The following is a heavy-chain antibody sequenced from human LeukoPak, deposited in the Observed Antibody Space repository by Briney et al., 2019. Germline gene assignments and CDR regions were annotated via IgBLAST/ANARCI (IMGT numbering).Heavy chain of an antibody. CDR2: INHSGST. Sequence: SETLSLTCAVYGGSFSGYYWSWIRQPPGKGLEWIGEINHSGSTNYNPSLKSRVTISVDTSKNQFSLKLSSVTAADTAVYYCARTGYSSGWYVPYFDYWGQGTLVTVSS. D-gene: IGHD6-19*01. V-gene: IGHV4-34*01. CDR3: ARTGYSSGWYVPYFDY. J-gene: IGHJ4*02. CDR1: GGSFSGYY.